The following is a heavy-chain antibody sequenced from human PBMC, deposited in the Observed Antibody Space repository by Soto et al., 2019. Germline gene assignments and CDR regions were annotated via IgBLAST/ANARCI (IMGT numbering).Heavy chain of an antibody. J-gene: IGHJ4*02. CDR3: AAPIFGVVIINY. CDR2: ISGSGGST. Sequence: GGSLRLSCAASGFTFSSYAMSWVRQAPGKGLEWVSAISGSGGSTYYADSVKGRFTISRDNSKNTLYLQMDSLRAEDTAVYYCAAPIFGVVIINYWGQGTLVTVSS. V-gene: IGHV3-23*01. CDR1: GFTFSSYA. D-gene: IGHD3-3*01.